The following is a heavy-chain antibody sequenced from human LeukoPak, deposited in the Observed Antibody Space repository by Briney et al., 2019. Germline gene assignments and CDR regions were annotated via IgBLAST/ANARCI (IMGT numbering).Heavy chain of an antibody. D-gene: IGHD5-18*01. Sequence: GGSLRLSCAASGFTFSSYSMNWVRQAPGKGLEWVSSISSSSSYIYYADSVKGRFTISSDDAKNSQYLQMNSRTAEDTAVYYCASTQLWFDYWGQGTLVTVSS. V-gene: IGHV3-21*01. CDR2: ISSSSSYI. J-gene: IGHJ4*02. CDR3: ASTQLWFDY. CDR1: GFTFSSYS.